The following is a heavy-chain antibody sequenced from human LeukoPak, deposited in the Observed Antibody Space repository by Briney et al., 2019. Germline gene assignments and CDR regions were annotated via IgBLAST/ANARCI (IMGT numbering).Heavy chain of an antibody. D-gene: IGHD4-23*01. CDR1: GFTVSSNY. CDR3: ARLMTTVVKNRWHAFDI. CDR2: IYSGGRT. J-gene: IGHJ3*02. Sequence: GGSLRLSCAASGFTVSSNYMSWVRQAPGKGLEWVSVIYSGGRTYYADSAKGRFTISRENSKNTLYVQMNSLRAEDTAVYYCARLMTTVVKNRWHAFDIWGQGTMVTVSS. V-gene: IGHV3-53*01.